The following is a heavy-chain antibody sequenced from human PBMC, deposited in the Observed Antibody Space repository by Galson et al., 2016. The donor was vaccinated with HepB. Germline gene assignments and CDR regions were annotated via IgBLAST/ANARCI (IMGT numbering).Heavy chain of an antibody. J-gene: IGHJ4*02. D-gene: IGHD3-3*01. CDR3: ARGENFWSAYSYNFDS. CDR1: GYTFTGYY. Sequence: SVKVSCKASGYTFTGYYIHWVRQASGQGLEWMGWINPNSGGTRYAQNFQGRVTMTSDTSISAAYMELSRLRSDDTAVYYCARGENFWSAYSYNFDSWGQGTLVIVSS. CDR2: INPNSGGT. V-gene: IGHV1-2*02.